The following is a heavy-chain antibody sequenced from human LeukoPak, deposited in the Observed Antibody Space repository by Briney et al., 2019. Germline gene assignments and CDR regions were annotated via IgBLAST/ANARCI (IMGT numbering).Heavy chain of an antibody. D-gene: IGHD2-2*01. Sequence: PSETLSLTCAVYGGSFSGYYWSWIRQPPGKGLEWIGEINHSGSTNYNPSLKSRVTISVDTSKNQFSLKLSSVTAADTAVYYCAREYCSSTSCQYGWFDPWGQGTLVTVSS. CDR1: GGSFSGYY. CDR2: INHSGST. V-gene: IGHV4-34*01. CDR3: AREYCSSTSCQYGWFDP. J-gene: IGHJ5*02.